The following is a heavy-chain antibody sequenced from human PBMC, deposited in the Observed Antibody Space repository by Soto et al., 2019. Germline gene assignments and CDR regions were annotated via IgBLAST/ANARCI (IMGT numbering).Heavy chain of an antibody. V-gene: IGHV6-1*01. Sequence: SQTLSLTCAISGDSVSSNSAAWNWIRQSPSRXLEWLGRTYYRSKWYNDYAVSVKSRITINPDTSKNQFSLQLNSVTPEDTAVYYCARGSWGDIVVVPAADPRDAFDIWGQGTMVTVSS. CDR1: GDSVSSNSAA. CDR2: TYYRSKWYN. J-gene: IGHJ3*02. D-gene: IGHD2-2*01. CDR3: ARGSWGDIVVVPAADPRDAFDI.